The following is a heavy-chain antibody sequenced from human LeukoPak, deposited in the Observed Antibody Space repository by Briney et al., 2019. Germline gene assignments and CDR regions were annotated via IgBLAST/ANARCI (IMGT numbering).Heavy chain of an antibody. CDR1: GFTFSSYV. Sequence: QPGGSLRLSCAASGFTFSSYVMHWVRQAPGKGLEWVAVISYDGSNKYYADSVKGRFTISRDNSKNTLYLQMNSLRAEDTAVYYCARDYRTYYDFWSGSGGYDYWGQGTLVTVSS. CDR2: ISYDGSNK. CDR3: ARDYRTYYDFWSGSGGYDY. J-gene: IGHJ4*02. V-gene: IGHV3-30*04. D-gene: IGHD3-3*01.